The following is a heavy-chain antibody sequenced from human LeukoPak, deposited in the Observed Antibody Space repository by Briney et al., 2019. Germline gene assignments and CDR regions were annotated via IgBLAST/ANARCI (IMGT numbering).Heavy chain of an antibody. D-gene: IGHD5-12*01. CDR2: ISSSSSYI. J-gene: IGHJ4*02. CDR1: GFTFSSYS. V-gene: IGHV3-21*01. CDR3: ARGGRNSGYDYDY. Sequence: GGSLRLSGAASGFTFSSYSMNWVRQAPGKGLEWVSSISSSSSYIYYADSVKGRFTISRDNAKDSLYLQMNSLRAEDTAVYYCARGGRNSGYDYDYWGQGTLVTVSS.